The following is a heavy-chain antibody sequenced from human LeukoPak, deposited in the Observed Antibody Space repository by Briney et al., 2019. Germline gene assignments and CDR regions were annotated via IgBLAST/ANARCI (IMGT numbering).Heavy chain of an antibody. V-gene: IGHV3-30*03. J-gene: IGHJ4*02. CDR3: ARFFQWNYGSCLDS. CDR2: IAHDGSNK. Sequence: GGSLRLSCAASGFTFSNYVMQWVRQAPGKGLEWVALIAHDGSNKYYADSVKGRFTISRENSKSTVYLQMNSLRPEDTAVYSCARFFQWNYGSCLDSWGQGTLVTVSS. CDR1: GFTFSNYV. D-gene: IGHD1-7*01.